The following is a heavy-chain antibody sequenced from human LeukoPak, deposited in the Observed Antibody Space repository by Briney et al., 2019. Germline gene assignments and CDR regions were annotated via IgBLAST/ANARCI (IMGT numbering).Heavy chain of an antibody. J-gene: IGHJ4*02. V-gene: IGHV1-3*01. Sequence: ASVKVSCKASGYTFTSYAMHWVRQAPGQRLECMGWINAGNGNTKYSQKFQGGVTITRDTSASTAYMELSSLRSEDTAVYYCARVRATIFGVVITGFDYWGQGTLVTVSS. CDR3: ARVRATIFGVVITGFDY. D-gene: IGHD3-3*01. CDR2: INAGNGNT. CDR1: GYTFTSYA.